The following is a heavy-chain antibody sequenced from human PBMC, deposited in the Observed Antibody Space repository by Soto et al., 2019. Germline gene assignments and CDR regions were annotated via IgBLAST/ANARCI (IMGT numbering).Heavy chain of an antibody. CDR3: ACIFSGGYGYGFYYYGMDV. D-gene: IGHD5-18*01. CDR1: GRSISSSSYY. V-gene: IGHV4-39*01. J-gene: IGHJ6*02. CDR2: IYYSGST. Sequence: PSETLSLTCTLSGRSISSSSYYWGWIRQPPGKGLEWIVSIYYSGSTYYNPSLKSRGTISVDTSKNQFCLKLSSVTAADSAVYYCACIFSGGYGYGFYYYGMDVWGQGTTVTVS.